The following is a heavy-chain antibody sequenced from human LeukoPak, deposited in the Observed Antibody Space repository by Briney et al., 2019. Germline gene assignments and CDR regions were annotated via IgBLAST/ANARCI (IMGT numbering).Heavy chain of an antibody. D-gene: IGHD5-24*01. V-gene: IGHV3-23*01. CDR1: GFTFNSYA. Sequence: PGGSLRLSCAASGFTFNSYAMSWVRQAPGKGLEWVSAISGSGGNTYYADSVKGRFTISRDNSKNTLYLQMNSLRAEDTAVYYCATLDGYNSSPDYWGQGTLVTVSS. CDR3: ATLDGYNSSPDY. J-gene: IGHJ4*02. CDR2: ISGSGGNT.